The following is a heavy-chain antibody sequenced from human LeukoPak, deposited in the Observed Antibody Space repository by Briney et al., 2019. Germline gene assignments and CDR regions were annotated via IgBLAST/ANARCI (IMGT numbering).Heavy chain of an antibody. V-gene: IGHV1-2*02. CDR3: AKDNGGGRTMVRGVIITQKHLPPLFDP. Sequence: ASVKVSCKASGYTFTGYYMHWVRQAPGQGLEWMGWINPNSGGTKYAQKFQGRVTMTRDTSISTAYMELRSLRAEDTAVYYCAKDNGGGRTMVRGVIITQKHLPPLFDPWGQGTLVTVSS. D-gene: IGHD3-10*01. CDR2: INPNSGGT. J-gene: IGHJ5*02. CDR1: GYTFTGYY.